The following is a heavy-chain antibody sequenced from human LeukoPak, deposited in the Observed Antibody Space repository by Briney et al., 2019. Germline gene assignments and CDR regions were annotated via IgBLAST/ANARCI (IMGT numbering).Heavy chain of an antibody. CDR1: GGSISSGSYY. V-gene: IGHV4-61*02. D-gene: IGHD5-18*01. J-gene: IGHJ4*02. Sequence: SETLSLTCTVSGGSISSGSYYWSWIRQPAGKGLEWIGRIYTSGSTNYNPSLKSRVTISVDTSKNQFSLKLSSVTAADTVVYYCARGGGYSYGFNDYWGQGTLVTVSS. CDR3: ARGGGYSYGFNDY. CDR2: IYTSGST.